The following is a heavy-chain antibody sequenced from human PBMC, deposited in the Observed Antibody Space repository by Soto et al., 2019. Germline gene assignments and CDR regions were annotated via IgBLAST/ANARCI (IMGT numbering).Heavy chain of an antibody. D-gene: IGHD2-15*01. CDR3: ARERVVVVASLDAFDI. Sequence: PGGSLRLSCAASGFTFSSYGMHWVRQAPGKGLEWVAVIWYDGSNKYYADSVKGRFTISRDNSKNTLYLQMNSLRAEDTAVYYCARERVVVVASLDAFDIWGQGTMVTVSS. CDR2: IWYDGSNK. J-gene: IGHJ3*02. V-gene: IGHV3-33*01. CDR1: GFTFSSYG.